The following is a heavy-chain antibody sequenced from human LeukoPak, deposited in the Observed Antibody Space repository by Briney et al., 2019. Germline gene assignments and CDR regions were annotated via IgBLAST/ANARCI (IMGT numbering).Heavy chain of an antibody. V-gene: IGHV6-1*01. Sequence: SQTLSLTCAISGDSVLSNSVTWNWIRQSPSRGLEWLGRTYYRSTWYNDYAVSVRGRITVNPDTSKNQFSLHMNSVTPEDTAVYYCARRLTQYDWFDPWGQGILVTVFS. CDR3: ARRLTQYDWFDP. J-gene: IGHJ5*02. CDR1: GDSVLSNSVT. CDR2: TYYRSTWYN. D-gene: IGHD2-2*01.